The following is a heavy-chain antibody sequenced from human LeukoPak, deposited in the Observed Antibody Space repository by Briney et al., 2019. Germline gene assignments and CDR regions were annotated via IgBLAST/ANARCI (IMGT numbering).Heavy chain of an antibody. CDR1: GFTFSNYA. CDR3: AREHRVRYYFDY. Sequence: PGGSLRLSCSASGFTFSNYAMHWVRQAPGKGLEYVSAISSNGGSTYYAESVKGRFTISRDISKNTLYLQMNSLRAEDTAVYYCAREHRVRYYFDYWGQGTLVTVSS. V-gene: IGHV3-64*04. D-gene: IGHD3-10*01. CDR2: ISSNGGST. J-gene: IGHJ4*02.